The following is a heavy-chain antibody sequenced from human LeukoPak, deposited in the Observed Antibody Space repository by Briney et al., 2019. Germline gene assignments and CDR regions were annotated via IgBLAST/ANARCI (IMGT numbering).Heavy chain of an antibody. Sequence: GSLRLSCAASGFTFSSYAMSWVRQAPGKGLEWVSGISGSGDNTYYADSVKGRFTISRDNSKNTLYVQVNSLGTEDTAAYYCAKGSYYDSSGSFYFDYWGQRTLVTVSS. J-gene: IGHJ4*02. CDR1: GFTFSSYA. CDR3: AKGSYYDSSGSFYFDY. D-gene: IGHD3-22*01. V-gene: IGHV3-23*01. CDR2: ISGSGDNT.